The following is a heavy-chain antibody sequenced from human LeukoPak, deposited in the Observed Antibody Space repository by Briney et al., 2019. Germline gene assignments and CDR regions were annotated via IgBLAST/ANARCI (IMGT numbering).Heavy chain of an antibody. CDR2: TYYRSKWYN. J-gene: IGHJ6*02. Sequence: SQTLSLTCAISGDSVSSNSAAWNWIRQSPSRGLEWLGRTYYRSKWYNDYAVSVKSRITINPDTSKNQFSLQLNSVTPEDTAVYYYARGKGSYGPLYYGMDVWGQGTTVTVSS. V-gene: IGHV6-1*01. CDR3: ARGKGSYGPLYYGMDV. CDR1: GDSVSSNSAA. D-gene: IGHD5-18*01.